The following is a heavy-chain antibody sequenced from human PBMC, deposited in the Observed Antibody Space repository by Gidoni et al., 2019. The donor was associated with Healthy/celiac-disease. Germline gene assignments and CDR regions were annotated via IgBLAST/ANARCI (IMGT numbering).Heavy chain of an antibody. CDR3: ARDRGSSGLKYFDY. J-gene: IGHJ4*02. V-gene: IGHV3-20*01. D-gene: IGHD6-19*01. CDR2: INWNGGST. Sequence: EVQLVESGGGVVRPGGSLSLPCAASGFHFDDYGMSWVRQAPGKGLEWVSGINWNGGSTGYADSVKGRFTISRDNAKNSLYLQMNSLRAEDTALYHCARDRGSSGLKYFDYWGQGTLVTVSS. CDR1: GFHFDDYG.